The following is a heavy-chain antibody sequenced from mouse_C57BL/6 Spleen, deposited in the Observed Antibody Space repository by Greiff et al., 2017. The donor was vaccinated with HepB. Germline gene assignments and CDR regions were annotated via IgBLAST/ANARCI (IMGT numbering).Heavy chain of an antibody. CDR2: IWRGGST. CDR3: AKGYDYDDWYFDV. V-gene: IGHV2-5*01. J-gene: IGHJ1*03. D-gene: IGHD2-4*01. Sequence: QVQLKESGPGLVQPSQSLSITCTVSGFSLTSYGVHWVRQSPGKGLEWLGVIWRGGSTDYNAAFMSRLSITKDNSKSQVFFKMNSLQADDTAIYYCAKGYDYDDWYFDVWGTGTTVTVSS. CDR1: GFSLTSYG.